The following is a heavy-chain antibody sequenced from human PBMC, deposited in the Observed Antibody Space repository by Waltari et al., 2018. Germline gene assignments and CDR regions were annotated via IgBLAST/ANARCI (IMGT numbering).Heavy chain of an antibody. CDR3: ARGVCSSTSCPIGY. CDR1: GGSISSGSYY. V-gene: IGHV4-61*02. Sequence: QVQLQESGPGLVKPSQTLSLTCTVSGGSISSGSYYWSWIRQPAGKGLEWIGRIYTSGSTNYNPSLKSRVTMSVDTSKNQFSLKLSSVTAADAAVYYCARGVCSSTSCPIGYWGQGTLVTVSS. D-gene: IGHD2-2*01. CDR2: IYTSGST. J-gene: IGHJ4*02.